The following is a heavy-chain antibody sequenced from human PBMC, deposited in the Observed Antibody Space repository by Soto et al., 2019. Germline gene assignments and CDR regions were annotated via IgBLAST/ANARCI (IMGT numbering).Heavy chain of an antibody. CDR2: IYYNGGST. CDR3: ARVGSGGQSQLFDS. CDR1: GGSIRRRTFY. D-gene: IGHD6-25*01. V-gene: IGHV4-39*01. Sequence: LSLTCPVSGGSIRRRTFYWAWIRQPPGKGMEWIGSIYYNGGSTYYNPSLGSRFTMSVDTSKSQFSLSLSSVTAADTAIYYCARVGSGGQSQLFDSWGQGTLVTV. J-gene: IGHJ4*02.